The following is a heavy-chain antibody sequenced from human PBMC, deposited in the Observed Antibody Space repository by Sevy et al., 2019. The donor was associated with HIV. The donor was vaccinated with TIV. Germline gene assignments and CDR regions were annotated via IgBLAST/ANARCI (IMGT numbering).Heavy chain of an antibody. CDR3: TKDLMEATMGFDH. J-gene: IGHJ4*02. Sequence: ASLKVSCKASGGTFSTYAFNWVRQAPGQGLEWVGGIIPILGTTNYAQKFQGRVSIIADESTGTAYMTLSRLTSEDTAVYYCTKDLMEATMGFDHWGQGALVTVSS. D-gene: IGHD2-8*01. CDR1: GGTFSTYA. CDR2: IIPILGTT. V-gene: IGHV1-69*13.